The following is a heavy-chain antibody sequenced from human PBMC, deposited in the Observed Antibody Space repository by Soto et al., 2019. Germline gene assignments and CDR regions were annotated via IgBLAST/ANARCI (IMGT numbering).Heavy chain of an antibody. D-gene: IGHD3-22*01. J-gene: IGHJ4*02. CDR3: ARDVGYYYDKLHC. CDR2: ISTSGTTV. CDR1: GFAFSGYS. Sequence: GGSLRLSCAASGFAFSGYSMNWVRQPPGKGLEWVSYISTSGTTVHYADSVRGRFTISRDNAKNSLYLQMNSLRAEDTAVYYCARDVGYYYDKLHCWGQGTLVTSPQ. V-gene: IGHV3-48*01.